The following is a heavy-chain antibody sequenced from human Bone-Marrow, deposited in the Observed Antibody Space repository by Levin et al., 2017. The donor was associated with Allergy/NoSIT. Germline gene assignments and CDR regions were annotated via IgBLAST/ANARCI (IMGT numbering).Heavy chain of an antibody. CDR2: IIPMSGRA. Sequence: KISCKASGGDFKNYIINWVRQAPGQGPEWMGGIIPMSGRATYAQKFQGRIKIIADEPTTTAFMELSGLTSEDTAVYYCAGRYDFWRGHTVYYVDFWGQGTLVTVSA. CDR1: GGDFKNYI. J-gene: IGHJ4*02. D-gene: IGHD3-3*01. CDR3: AGRYDFWRGHTVYYVDF. V-gene: IGHV1-69*01.